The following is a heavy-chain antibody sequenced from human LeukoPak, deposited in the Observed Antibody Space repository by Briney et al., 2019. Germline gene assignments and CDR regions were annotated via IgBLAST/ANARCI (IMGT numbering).Heavy chain of an antibody. CDR2: ISSSGSTI. CDR1: GFTFSDYY. CDR3: ARDIRYCSSTSCYTRGYYYYGMDV. V-gene: IGHV3-11*01. J-gene: IGHJ6*02. Sequence: GGSLRLSCAASGFTFSDYYMSWIRQAPGKGLEWVSYISSSGSTIYYADSVKGRFTISRDNAKNSLYLQMNSLRAEDTAVYYCARDIRYCSSTSCYTRGYYYYGMDVWGQGTTVTVSS. D-gene: IGHD2-2*02.